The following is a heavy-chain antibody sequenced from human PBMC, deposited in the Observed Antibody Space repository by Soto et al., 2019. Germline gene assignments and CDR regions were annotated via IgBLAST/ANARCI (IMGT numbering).Heavy chain of an antibody. CDR1: GYTFTSYD. CDR2: MNPNSGNT. V-gene: IGHV1-8*01. Sequence: QVQLVQSGAEVKKPGASVKVSCKASGYTFTSYDINWVRQATGQGLEWMGWMNPNSGNTGYAQKCQGRVTMTRKTSISTAYMELSSLRSDDTAVYFCARSTRYYDIDYWGQGALVTVSS. CDR3: ARSTRYYDIDY. D-gene: IGHD1-26*01. J-gene: IGHJ4*02.